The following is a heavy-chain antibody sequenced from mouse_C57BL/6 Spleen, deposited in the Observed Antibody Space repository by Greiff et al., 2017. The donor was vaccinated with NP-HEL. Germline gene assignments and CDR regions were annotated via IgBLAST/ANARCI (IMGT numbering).Heavy chain of an antibody. J-gene: IGHJ3*01. CDR1: GYTFTSYW. CDR2: IHPNSGST. V-gene: IGHV1-64*01. Sequence: QVQLQQPGAELVKPGASVKLSCKASGYTFTSYWMHWVKQRPGQGLEWIGMIHPNSGSTNYNEKFKSKATLTVDKSSSTAYMQLSSLTSEDSAVYCCAREITTVVARDWFAYWGQGTLVTVSA. D-gene: IGHD1-1*01. CDR3: AREITTVVARDWFAY.